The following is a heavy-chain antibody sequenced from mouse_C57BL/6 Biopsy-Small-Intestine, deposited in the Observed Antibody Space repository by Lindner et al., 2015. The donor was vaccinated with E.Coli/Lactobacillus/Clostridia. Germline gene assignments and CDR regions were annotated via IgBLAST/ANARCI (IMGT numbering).Heavy chain of an antibody. D-gene: IGHD2-4*01. CDR3: ARRDYGGDYYTLDY. V-gene: IGHV1-82*01. Sequence: VQLQESGPELVKPGASVKISCKASGYVFSNSWMNWVKQRPGKGLEWIGRIDPGDGDINYNGKFKGKATLTSDISSSTAYMQLSSLTSEDSVVYFCARRDYGGDYYTLDYWGQGTLVTVSS. CDR1: GYVFSNSW. J-gene: IGHJ4*01. CDR2: IDPGDGDI.